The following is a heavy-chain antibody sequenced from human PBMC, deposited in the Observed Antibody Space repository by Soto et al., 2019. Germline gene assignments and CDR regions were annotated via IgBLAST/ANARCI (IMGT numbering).Heavy chain of an antibody. CDR1: GGSVSSGSYY. J-gene: IGHJ4*02. Sequence: QVQLQESGPGLVKPSETLSLTCTVSGGSVSSGSYYWSWIRQPPGKGLEWIGYIYYSGSTNYNPSLKSRVTISVDTSKNQFSLKLSSVTAADTAVYYCARDHLGGDGSFDYWGQGTLVTVSS. CDR3: ARDHLGGDGSFDY. CDR2: IYYSGST. D-gene: IGHD2-21*02. V-gene: IGHV4-61*01.